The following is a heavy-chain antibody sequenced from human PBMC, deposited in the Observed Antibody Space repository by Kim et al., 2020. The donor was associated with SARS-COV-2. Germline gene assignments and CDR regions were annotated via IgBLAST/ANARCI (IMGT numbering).Heavy chain of an antibody. J-gene: IGHJ6*02. V-gene: IGHV3-53*01. Sequence: GGSLRLSCAASGFTVSSNYMSWVRQAQGKGLEWVSVIYSGGSTYYADSVKGRFTISRDNSENTLYLQMNSLRAEDTAVYYCARGRYSSRKGPYYYGMDVWGQGTTVTVSS. CDR2: IYSGGST. CDR3: ARGRYSSRKGPYYYGMDV. CDR1: GFTVSSNY. D-gene: IGHD6-13*01.